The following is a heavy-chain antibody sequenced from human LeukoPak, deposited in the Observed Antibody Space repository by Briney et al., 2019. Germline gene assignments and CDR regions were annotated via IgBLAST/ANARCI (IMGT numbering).Heavy chain of an antibody. CDR3: AREGRSSGWYYFDY. J-gene: IGHJ4*02. V-gene: IGHV3-21*01. CDR1: GFTFSTYT. D-gene: IGHD6-19*01. CDR2: ISSSSTYI. Sequence: GRSLRLSCAASGFTFSTYTMNWVRQVPGKGLEWVSSISSSSTYIYYAGSVQGRFTISRDNAKNSLYLQMNSLRAEDTAVYYCAREGRSSGWYYFDYWGQGTLVTVSS.